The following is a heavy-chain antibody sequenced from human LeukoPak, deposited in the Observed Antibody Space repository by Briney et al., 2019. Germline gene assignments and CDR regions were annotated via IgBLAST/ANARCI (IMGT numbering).Heavy chain of an antibody. CDR1: GFTFNNYA. V-gene: IGHV3-15*01. D-gene: IGHD1-26*01. CDR2: VKSKTDGGTT. CDR3: TTRGGSFSIFDY. Sequence: GGSLRLSCAASGFTFNNYAIYWVRQAPGKGLEWVGRVKSKTDGGTTDYAAPVKGRFTISRDDSKNTLYLQMNSLKTEDTAVYYCTTRGGSFSIFDYWGQGTLVTVSS. J-gene: IGHJ4*02.